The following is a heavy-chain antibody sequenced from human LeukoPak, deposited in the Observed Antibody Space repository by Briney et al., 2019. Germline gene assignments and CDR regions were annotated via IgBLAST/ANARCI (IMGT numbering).Heavy chain of an antibody. CDR1: GYSISSGYY. CDR2: IYHSGST. J-gene: IGHJ4*02. CDR3: ARVAYCSGGSCYGGLYYDYVWGSYRPPYYFDY. V-gene: IGHV4-38-2*02. Sequence: TSETLSLTCTVSGYSISSGYYWGWIRQPPGKGLEWIGSIYHSGSTYYNPSLKSRVTISVDTSKNQFSLKLSSVTAADTAVYYCARVAYCSGGSCYGGLYYDYVWGSYRPPYYFDYWGQGTLVTVSS. D-gene: IGHD3-16*02.